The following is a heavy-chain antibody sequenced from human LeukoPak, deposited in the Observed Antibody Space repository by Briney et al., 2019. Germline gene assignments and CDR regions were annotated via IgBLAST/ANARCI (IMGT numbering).Heavy chain of an antibody. Sequence: GGSLRLSCAASGFTFSTYSMSWVRQAPGKGLEWLSYISSSSSAIYYADSVKGRFTISRENAKDSLHLQMNSLRAEDTAVYYCARVRRYYDSSNYYFDYWGQGTLVTVSP. CDR1: GFTFSTYS. CDR2: ISSSSSAI. J-gene: IGHJ4*02. CDR3: ARVRRYYDSSNYYFDY. D-gene: IGHD3-22*01. V-gene: IGHV3-48*01.